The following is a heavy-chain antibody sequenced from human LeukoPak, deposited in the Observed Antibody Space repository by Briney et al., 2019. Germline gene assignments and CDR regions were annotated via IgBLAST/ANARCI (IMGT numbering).Heavy chain of an antibody. D-gene: IGHD3-10*01. J-gene: IGHJ3*02. V-gene: IGHV5-51*01. CDR2: IYPGDSDT. CDR1: GYSFTSYW. CDR3: ATNTMFRGIHAFDI. Sequence: GESLEISCKGSGYSFTSYWIGWVREMPGKGLEWMGIIYPGDSDTRYSPSFQGQVTISADKSISTAYLQWSSLKASDSAMYYCATNTMFRGIHAFDIWGQERLLTVSS.